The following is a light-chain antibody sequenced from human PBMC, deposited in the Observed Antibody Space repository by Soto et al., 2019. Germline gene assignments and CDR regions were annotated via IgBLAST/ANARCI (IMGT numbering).Light chain of an antibody. J-gene: IGLJ3*02. CDR2: RNS. Sequence: QSVLTQPSSESGIPGQTVTISCSGNSSNIGPNYVYWYQQFPGTAPKLLISRNSHRPSWVPDRISGSKSATSATLAISGLRSEDEADYHCATWDDAFNHWVFGGGTKLTVL. V-gene: IGLV1-47*01. CDR1: SSNIGPNY. CDR3: ATWDDAFNHWV.